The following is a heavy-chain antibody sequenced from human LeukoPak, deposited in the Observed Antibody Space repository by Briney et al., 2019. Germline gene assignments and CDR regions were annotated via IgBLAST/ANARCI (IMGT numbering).Heavy chain of an antibody. V-gene: IGHV4-38-2*01. J-gene: IGHJ4*02. CDR2: NYYNGST. CDR3: ARLKYYGSGVSRSG. Sequence: SETLSLTCAVSGYSISSGYYWGRIRQPPGNGLEWIGWNYYNGSTFYNPSLKSRVNISIDPSKNKVSLNLHSVTAADTAVYYCARLKYYGSGVSRSGWGQGTVVTVSS. CDR1: GYSISSGYY. D-gene: IGHD3-10*01.